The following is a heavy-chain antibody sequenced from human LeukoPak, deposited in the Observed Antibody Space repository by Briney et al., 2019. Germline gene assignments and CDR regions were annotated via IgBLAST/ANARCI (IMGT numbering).Heavy chain of an antibody. D-gene: IGHD2-21*02. CDR3: ARGLIPFPRHYYYLDV. J-gene: IGHJ6*03. V-gene: IGHV4-59*01. CDR1: GGSISTYY. CDR2: KYYSGSG. Sequence: SEALSLTCSVSGGSISTYYWSWIRQPPGKGLEWIGYKYYSGSGIYSPSLQSRVTISLDTSKNQFSLKLSSVTPADTGLYYCARGLIPFPRHYYYLDVWGKGTTVIVSS.